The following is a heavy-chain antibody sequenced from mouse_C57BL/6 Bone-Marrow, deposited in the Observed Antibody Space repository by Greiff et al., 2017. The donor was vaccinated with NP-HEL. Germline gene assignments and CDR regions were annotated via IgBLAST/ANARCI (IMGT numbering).Heavy chain of an antibody. D-gene: IGHD4-1*01. Sequence: QVQLQQPGAELVMPGASVKLSCKASGYTFTSYWMHWVKQRPGQGLEWIGEIDPSDSYTNYNQKFKGKSTLTVDKSSSTAYMQLSSLTSEDSAVYYCARGGELWDWFAYWGQGTLVTVSA. CDR1: GYTFTSYW. CDR2: IDPSDSYT. J-gene: IGHJ3*01. CDR3: ARGGELWDWFAY. V-gene: IGHV1-69*01.